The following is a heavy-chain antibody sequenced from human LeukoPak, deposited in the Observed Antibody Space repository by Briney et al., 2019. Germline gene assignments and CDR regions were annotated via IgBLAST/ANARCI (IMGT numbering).Heavy chain of an antibody. CDR1: GDSVSSNSAA. CDR3: ARGARGSGTASDY. D-gene: IGHD3-10*01. CDR2: TYYRSKWYS. V-gene: IGHV6-1*01. Sequence: SQTLSLTCAISGDSVSSNSAAWNWIRQSPSRGLEWLGRTYYRSKWYSDYSVSVKSRITINPDTSKNQVSLQLNSVTPEDTAVYYCARGARGSGTASDYWGQGTLVTVSS. J-gene: IGHJ4*02.